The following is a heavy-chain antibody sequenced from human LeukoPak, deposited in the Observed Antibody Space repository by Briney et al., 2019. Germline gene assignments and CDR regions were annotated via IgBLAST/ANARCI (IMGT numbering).Heavy chain of an antibody. CDR2: IYDSGNIYDSGNT. CDR1: GGTISSYY. V-gene: IGHV4-59*01. CDR3: ARGGRAGDYGYFFDY. J-gene: IGHJ4*02. Sequence: SETLCLTCAASGGTISSYYWSWIRQSPGKGLEWIGYIYDSGNIYDSGNTNYNLSLKSRVTISLDTSNIQFSLKLFSLTAADTAVYYCARGGRAGDYGYFFDYWGQGTLVTVSS. D-gene: IGHD4-17*01.